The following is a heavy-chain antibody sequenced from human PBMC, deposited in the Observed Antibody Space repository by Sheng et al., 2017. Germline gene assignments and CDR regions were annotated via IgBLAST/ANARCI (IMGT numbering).Heavy chain of an antibody. V-gene: IGHV1-69*08. J-gene: IGHJ5*02. CDR1: GGTFSSYT. CDR3: AREMATTGDRFDP. Sequence: QVQLVQSGAEVKKPGSSVKVSCKASGGTFSSYTISWVRQAPGQGLEWMGRIIPILGIANYAQKFQGRVTITADKSTSTAYMELSSLRSEDTAVYYCAREMATTGDRFDPWGQGTLVTVSS. CDR2: IIPILGIA. D-gene: IGHD5-12*01.